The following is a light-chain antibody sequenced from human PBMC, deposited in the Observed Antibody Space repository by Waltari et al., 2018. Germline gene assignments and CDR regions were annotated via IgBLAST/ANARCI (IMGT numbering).Light chain of an antibody. J-gene: IGLJ2*01. Sequence: SYELTQPPSVSVSPGQTASITCSGDKLGNKYACWYQQKPGQSPVLAIHQDSRRPSGIPERFSGSSSGNTATLTVSGTQAMDEADYYCQAWDSSTDVVFGGGTRLTVL. V-gene: IGLV3-1*01. CDR3: QAWDSSTDVV. CDR1: KLGNKY. CDR2: QDS.